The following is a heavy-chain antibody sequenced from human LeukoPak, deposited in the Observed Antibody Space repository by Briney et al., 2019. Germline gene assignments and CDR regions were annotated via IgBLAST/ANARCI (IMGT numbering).Heavy chain of an antibody. CDR1: GFTFSTKS. CDR2: ITADSGTT. Sequence: GGSLRLSCVVSGFTFSTKSMNRVRQAPGEGLEWVSYITADSGTTYYADSVKGRFTISRDNAKNSLYLQMNSLRDEDTAVYYCASRDYFDYWGQGTLVTVSS. CDR3: ASRDYFDY. J-gene: IGHJ4*02. V-gene: IGHV3-48*02.